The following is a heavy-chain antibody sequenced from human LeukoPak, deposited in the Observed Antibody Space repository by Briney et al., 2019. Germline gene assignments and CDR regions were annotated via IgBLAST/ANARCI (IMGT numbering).Heavy chain of an antibody. CDR1: GGSISSYY. CDR2: IYYSGST. V-gene: IGHV4-59*01. CDR3: ARSSRPWVGSWDWFDP. J-gene: IGHJ5*02. D-gene: IGHD1-26*01. Sequence: SETLSLTCTVSGGSISSYYWSWIRQPPGKGLEWIGYIYYSGSTKYNPSLKSRVTISVDTSKNQFSLKLSSVTAADTAVYYCARSSRPWVGSWDWFDPWGQGTLVSVSS.